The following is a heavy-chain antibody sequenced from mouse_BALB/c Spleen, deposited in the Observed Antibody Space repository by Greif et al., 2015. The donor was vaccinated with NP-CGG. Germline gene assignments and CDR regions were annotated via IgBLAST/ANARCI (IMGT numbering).Heavy chain of an antibody. D-gene: IGHD2-3*01. CDR1: GYSFTGYW. V-gene: IGHV1-5*01. CDR3: TGGYYPYAMDY. CDR2: IYPGNSDT. J-gene: IGHJ4*01. Sequence: EVMLVESGTVLARPGASVKMSCKASGYSFTGYWMHWVKQRPGQGLEWIGAIYPGNSDTSYNQKFKGKAKLTAVTSASTAYMELSSLTNEDSAVYYCTGGYYPYAMDYWGQGTSVTVSS.